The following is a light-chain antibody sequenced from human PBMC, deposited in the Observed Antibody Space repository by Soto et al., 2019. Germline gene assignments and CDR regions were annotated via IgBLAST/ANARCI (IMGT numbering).Light chain of an antibody. CDR2: RNS. J-gene: IGLJ7*01. CDR1: SSNIGINY. Sequence: QTVVTQPPSASGNPGQTVTISCSGSSSNIGINYVYWYQQLPGTAPKLLIYRNSQRPSGIPDRFSGSKSGTSASLAISGPRSEDEADYYCAAWDDSLGSHAVFGGGTQLTVL. V-gene: IGLV1-47*01. CDR3: AAWDDSLGSHAV.